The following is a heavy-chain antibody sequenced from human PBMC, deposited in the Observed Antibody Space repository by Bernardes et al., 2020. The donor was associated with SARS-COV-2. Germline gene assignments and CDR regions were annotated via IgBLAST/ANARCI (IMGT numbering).Heavy chain of an antibody. V-gene: IGHV5-51*01. CDR2: IYPGDSDT. D-gene: IGHD4-17*01. J-gene: IGHJ6*02. CDR3: ARRRYGDFGVDV. CDR1: DYTFTNYW. Sequence: ESLKIPFKGSDYTFTNYWIGWVRPLPGKGLEWMGIIYPGDSDTKYSPSFQGRVTISADKSVNTAYLQWSSLKASDTAIYYCARRRYGDFGVDVWGQGTTVTVSS.